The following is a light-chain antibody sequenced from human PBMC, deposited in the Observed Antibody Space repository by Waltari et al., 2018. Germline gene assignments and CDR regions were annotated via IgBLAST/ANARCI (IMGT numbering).Light chain of an antibody. Sequence: QSALTQPRSVSGSPGQSVTISCTGTSSDVGGYNYVSWYQQTPGKAPKFMFSDVSERPSGAPYRFSGSKSGNPASLTISGLQAEDEADYYCCSYAGSYNLVFGGGTKLTVL. CDR2: DVS. J-gene: IGLJ2*01. V-gene: IGLV2-11*01. CDR3: CSYAGSYNLV. CDR1: SSDVGGYNY.